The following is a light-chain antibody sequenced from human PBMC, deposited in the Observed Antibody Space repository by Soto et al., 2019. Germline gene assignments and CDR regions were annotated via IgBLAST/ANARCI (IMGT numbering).Light chain of an antibody. CDR1: QTVRNN. CDR3: QQYSIWRT. Sequence: EIVLTQSPATLSLSPGERATLSCRASQTVRNNLAWYQQRPGQAPRLLIYGASSRATGIPDRFSGSGSGTDFTLTISRLEPEDFAVYYCQQYSIWRTFGQGTKVDIK. V-gene: IGKV3-20*01. J-gene: IGKJ1*01. CDR2: GAS.